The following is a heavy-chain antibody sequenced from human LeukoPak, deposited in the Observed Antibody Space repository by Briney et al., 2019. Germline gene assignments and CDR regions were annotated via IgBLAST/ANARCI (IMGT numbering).Heavy chain of an antibody. J-gene: IGHJ5*02. CDR1: GGSFSGYY. Sequence: SETLSLTCAVCGGSFSGYYWSWIRQPPGRGLEWIGEINHSGNTNYNPSLKSRVTISVDTSKNQFSLKLTSVTAADTAVYYCARVQSRLSWFAPWGQGTLVTVSS. CDR3: ARVQSRLSWFAP. CDR2: INHSGNT. V-gene: IGHV4-34*01.